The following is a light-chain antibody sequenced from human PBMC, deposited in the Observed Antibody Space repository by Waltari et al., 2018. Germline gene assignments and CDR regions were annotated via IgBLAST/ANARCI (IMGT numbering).Light chain of an antibody. CDR1: SSDVGFYNY. Sequence: QSALTQPPSVSGSPGQSITISCTGTSSDVGFYNYASWYQPYPGQAPKLIIYEVSDRPSGVSNRFSGSKSGNTASLTISGLQAEDEADYYCSSYTSSSLYVFGTGTKVTVL. J-gene: IGLJ1*01. V-gene: IGLV2-14*01. CDR2: EVS. CDR3: SSYTSSSLYV.